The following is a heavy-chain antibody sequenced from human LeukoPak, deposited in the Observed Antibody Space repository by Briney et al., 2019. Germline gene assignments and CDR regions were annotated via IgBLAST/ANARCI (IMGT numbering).Heavy chain of an antibody. CDR2: ISHDGNNR. CDR1: GFTFSTSG. CDR3: AADRPPRAFDI. V-gene: IGHV3-30*03. Sequence: PGGSLRLSCAASGFTFSTSGMHCVRQAPGKGLEWVAVISHDGNNRLYADSVKGRFTISRDNSRHTLDLQMNSLRAEDTAVYYCAADRPPRAFDIWGQGTMVIVSS. J-gene: IGHJ3*02.